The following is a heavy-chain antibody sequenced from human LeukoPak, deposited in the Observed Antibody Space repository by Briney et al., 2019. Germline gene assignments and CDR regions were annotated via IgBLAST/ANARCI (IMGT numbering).Heavy chain of an antibody. V-gene: IGHV3-23*01. Sequence: PGGSLRLSCAASGFTFSSYAMSWVRQAPGKGLEWVSAISGGGGSTYYADSVKGRFTISRDNSKNTLYLQMNSLRAEDTAVYYCAKASTSEWELPSFDYWGQGTLVTVSS. J-gene: IGHJ4*02. CDR3: AKASTSEWELPSFDY. CDR1: GFTFSSYA. D-gene: IGHD1-26*01. CDR2: ISGGGGST.